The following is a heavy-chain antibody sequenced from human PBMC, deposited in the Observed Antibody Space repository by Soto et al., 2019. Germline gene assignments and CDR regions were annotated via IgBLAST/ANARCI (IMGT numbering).Heavy chain of an antibody. CDR2: INPSCGST. D-gene: IGHD1-26*01. CDR3: DRALPYSGGSYYGY. Sequence: ASVQVSSKASGHTFTSSYMHCVRRAPGQGLEWMGIINPSCGSTSYAQKFQGRVTMTRHTSTGTVYMELSSQRSEDTAVYYCDRALPYSGGSYYGYWGQG. J-gene: IGHJ4*02. V-gene: IGHV1-46*01. CDR1: GHTFTSSY.